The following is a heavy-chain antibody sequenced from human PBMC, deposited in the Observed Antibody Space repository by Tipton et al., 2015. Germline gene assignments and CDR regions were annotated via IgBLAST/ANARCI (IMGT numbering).Heavy chain of an antibody. CDR3: ARSSRYSGYDSYGMDV. J-gene: IGHJ6*02. D-gene: IGHD5-12*01. CDR2: TSGYNGDT. V-gene: IGHV1-18*01. Sequence: QVQLVQSGAEVKRPGASVKVYCNASDDSFDNFGLNWVRQAPGQGLEWMGWTSGYNGDTDYAQNFQGRVTMTIDRSTSTAYMELRSLRSDDTAMYYCARSSRYSGYDSYGMDVWGQGTTVTVSS. CDR1: DDSFDNFG.